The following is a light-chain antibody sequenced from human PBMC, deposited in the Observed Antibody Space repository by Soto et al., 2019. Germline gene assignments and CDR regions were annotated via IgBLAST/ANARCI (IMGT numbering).Light chain of an antibody. J-gene: IGKJ1*01. CDR3: QQYNNWRT. Sequence: EIVLTQSPGTLSLSPGERATLSCRASQSVSSSYLAWYQQKPGQAPRLLIYGASSRATGIPDRFSGSGSGTDFTLTISSLQSEDFAVYYCQQYNNWRTFGQGTKV. CDR1: QSVSSSY. CDR2: GAS. V-gene: IGKV3-20*01.